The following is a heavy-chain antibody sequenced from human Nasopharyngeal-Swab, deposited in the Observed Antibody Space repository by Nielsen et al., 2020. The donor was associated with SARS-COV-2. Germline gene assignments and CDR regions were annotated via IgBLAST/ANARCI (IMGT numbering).Heavy chain of an antibody. V-gene: IGHV4-34*12. CDR3: ARDSRIMQYSSGWHSHFDY. Sequence: SETLSLTCPVYGGSFSGYYWSWIRQLPGKGLEWIGEIIHIVSTNYNPSLKSRVTISVDTSKNHFSLNLSSVTAADTAVYYCARDSRIMQYSSGWHSHFDYWGQGTLGTVSS. CDR2: IIHIVST. J-gene: IGHJ4*02. D-gene: IGHD6-19*01. CDR1: GGSFSGYY.